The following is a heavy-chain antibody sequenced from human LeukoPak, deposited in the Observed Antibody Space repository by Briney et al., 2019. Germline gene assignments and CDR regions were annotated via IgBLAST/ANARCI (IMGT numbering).Heavy chain of an antibody. J-gene: IGHJ4*02. V-gene: IGHV3-23*01. D-gene: IGHD2-2*03. Sequence: GGSLRLSCAASGFTFSSYAMSWVRQAPGKGLEWVSGISGSGASTYFADSVKGRFTISRDNSKNTLYLQTNSLRADDTAVYYCAKGLDIVVVPAPFDSWGQGTLVTVSS. CDR1: GFTFSSYA. CDR3: AKGLDIVVVPAPFDS. CDR2: ISGSGAST.